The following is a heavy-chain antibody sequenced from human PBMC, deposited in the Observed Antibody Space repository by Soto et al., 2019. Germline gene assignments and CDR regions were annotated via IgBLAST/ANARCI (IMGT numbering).Heavy chain of an antibody. CDR3: ARIGSDYYTPSGTGMDV. D-gene: IGHD2-21*02. V-gene: IGHV1-69*01. Sequence: QVQLVQSGAEVKKPGSSVKVSCKASGGTFSSYAISWVRQAPGQGLEWMGGIIPIFGTANYAQKFQGRVTITADESTSTAYMELSSLRSEDTAVYYCARIGSDYYTPSGTGMDVWGQGTTVTVSS. CDR1: GGTFSSYA. CDR2: IIPIFGTA. J-gene: IGHJ6*02.